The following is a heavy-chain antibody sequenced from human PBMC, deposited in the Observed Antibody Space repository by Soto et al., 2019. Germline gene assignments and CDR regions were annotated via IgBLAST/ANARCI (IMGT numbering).Heavy chain of an antibody. J-gene: IGHJ5*02. V-gene: IGHV4-39*01. Sequence: PSETLSLTCTASGRSLSEINSHWGGIRQTTVEGLEWIGTIHHTGSTYYNPYLKSRVIISLDTSKNKFSLKLGSLTAADTAIYYCARPEGGYGSGYTWFDPWGQGTRVPVSS. CDR3: ARPEGGYGSGYTWFDP. CDR1: GRSLSEINSH. D-gene: IGHD5-12*01. CDR2: IHHTGST.